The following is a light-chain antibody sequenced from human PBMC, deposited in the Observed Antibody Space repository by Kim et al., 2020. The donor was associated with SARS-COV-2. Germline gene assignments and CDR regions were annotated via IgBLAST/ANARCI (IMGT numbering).Light chain of an antibody. CDR3: QSHDSSLSGCV. V-gene: IGLV1-40*01. J-gene: IGLJ1*01. CDR2: GNN. Sequence: QRVTISRTGRSSNIGAGFDVHWYQQLPGTAPKVLIYGNNNRPSGVPDRFSGSKSGTSASLAITGLQAEDEADYFCQSHDSSLSGCVFGTGTKVTVL. CDR1: SSNIGAGFD.